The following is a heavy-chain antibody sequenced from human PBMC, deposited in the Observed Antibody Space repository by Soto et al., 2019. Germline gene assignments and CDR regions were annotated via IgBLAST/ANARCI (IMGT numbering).Heavy chain of an antibody. CDR1: GGSISNHY. J-gene: IGHJ4*02. D-gene: IGHD2-21*02. CDR2: IYYNGNT. V-gene: IGHV4-59*11. Sequence: QVQLQESGPGLVKPSETLSLTCTVSGGSISNHYWSWIRQPPGKGLEWIGYIYYNGNTNYNPPLKGRFTMSVDTSKNQISLKLISVTAADPAVFYCTRATWYSEYWGQGTLVTFSS. CDR3: TRATWYSEY.